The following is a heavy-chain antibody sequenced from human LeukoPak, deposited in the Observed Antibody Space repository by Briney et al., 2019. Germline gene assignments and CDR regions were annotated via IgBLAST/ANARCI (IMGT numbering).Heavy chain of an antibody. J-gene: IGHJ4*02. CDR1: GYTFTGYY. CDR3: ATDWNYATVDY. D-gene: IGHD1-7*01. Sequence: EVSVKVSCKASGYTFTGYYMHWVRQAPGQGLEWMGWINPNSGGTNYAQKFQGRVTMTRDTSISTAYMELSRLRSDDTAVYYCATDWNYATVDYWGQGTLVTVSS. V-gene: IGHV1-2*02. CDR2: INPNSGGT.